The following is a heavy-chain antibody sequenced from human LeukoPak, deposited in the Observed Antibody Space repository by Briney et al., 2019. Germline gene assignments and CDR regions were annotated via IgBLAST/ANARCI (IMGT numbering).Heavy chain of an antibody. V-gene: IGHV3-33*06. D-gene: IGHD4-11*01. CDR1: GFTFSHYG. J-gene: IGHJ4*02. Sequence: GRSLRLSCAASGFTFSHYGMHWVRQAPGKGPEWVAVIWNDGTNRYYGDSVKGRFTISRDDSKNTVYLQMNGLRAGDTAVYYCAKDAQRGFDYSNSLEYWGQGTLVTVSS. CDR2: IWNDGTNR. CDR3: AKDAQRGFDYSNSLEY.